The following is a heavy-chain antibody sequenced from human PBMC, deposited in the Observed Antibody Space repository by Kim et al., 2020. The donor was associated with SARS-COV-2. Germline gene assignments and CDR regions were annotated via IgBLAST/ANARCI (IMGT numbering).Heavy chain of an antibody. D-gene: IGHD2-15*01. J-gene: IGHJ4*02. CDR3: TGDEWWSFDC. V-gene: IGHV3-73*01. Sequence: ATVYAASLEGRFTISTDGSKNTAYLQMNSLKSEDAHVYYCTGDEWWSFDCWGQGTLVTVSS. CDR2: AT.